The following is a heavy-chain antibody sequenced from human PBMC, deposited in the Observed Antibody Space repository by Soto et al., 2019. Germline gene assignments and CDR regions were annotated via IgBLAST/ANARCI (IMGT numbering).Heavy chain of an antibody. CDR2: IIPVFGTA. CDR3: ARCDATKIVETTSYAMEV. Sequence: QVQLVQSGAEVKKPGSSVKVYCKASGGSLSNYGISWVRQAPGQGLEWMGGIIPVFGTANYAQKFQGRVTLTADESTSIVYMEVTSLSSEDTAVYYCARCDATKIVETTSYAMEVWGQGTTVTVSS. J-gene: IGHJ6*02. CDR1: GGSLSNYG. D-gene: IGHD2-2*01. V-gene: IGHV1-69*12.